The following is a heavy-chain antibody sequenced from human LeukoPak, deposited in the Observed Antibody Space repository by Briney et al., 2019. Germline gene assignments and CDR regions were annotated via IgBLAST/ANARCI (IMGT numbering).Heavy chain of an antibody. D-gene: IGHD3-16*02. CDR2: IYYSGST. V-gene: IGHV4-31*03. Sequence: SETLSLTCTVSGGSISSGGYYWSWIRQHPGKGLEWIGYIYYSGSTYYNPSLKSRVTISVDTSKNQISLKLSSVTAADTAVYYCARDSLYDYVWGSYRAFDIWGQGTMVTVSS. CDR3: ARDSLYDYVWGSYRAFDI. J-gene: IGHJ3*02. CDR1: GGSISSGGYY.